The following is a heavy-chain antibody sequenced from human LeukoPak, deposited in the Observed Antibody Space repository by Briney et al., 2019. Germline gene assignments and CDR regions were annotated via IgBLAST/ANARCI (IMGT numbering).Heavy chain of an antibody. CDR1: GFTFDDYA. CDR3: AREGVDYYDSSGTFDY. J-gene: IGHJ4*02. Sequence: GGSLRLSCAASGFTFDDYAMHWVRQAPGKGLEWVSGISWNSGSIGYADSVKGRFTISRDNAKNSLYLQMNSLRAEDTAVYYCAREGVDYYDSSGTFDYWGQGTLVTVSS. V-gene: IGHV3-9*01. CDR2: ISWNSGSI. D-gene: IGHD3-22*01.